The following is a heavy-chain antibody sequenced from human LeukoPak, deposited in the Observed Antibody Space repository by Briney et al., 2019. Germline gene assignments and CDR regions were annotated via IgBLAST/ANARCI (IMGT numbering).Heavy chain of an antibody. J-gene: IGHJ4*02. D-gene: IGHD1-14*01. CDR1: GFTVITNN. CDR3: ARGVEPLAANTLAY. Sequence: PGGSLSLSCAASGFTVITNNMTWVRQAPGKGPEWVSVLYSDGNTKYADSVQGRFTISRDNSKNTLYLEMNSLSPDDTAVYYCARGVEPLAANTLAYWGQGTLVTVSS. V-gene: IGHV3-53*01. CDR2: LYSDGNT.